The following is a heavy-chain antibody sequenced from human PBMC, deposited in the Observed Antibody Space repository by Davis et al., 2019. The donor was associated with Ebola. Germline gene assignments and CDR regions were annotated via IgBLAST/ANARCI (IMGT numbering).Heavy chain of an antibody. J-gene: IGHJ6*04. CDR1: GGTFSSYA. CDR3: AREMATNLFYYGMDV. Sequence: SVKVSCKASGGTFSSYAISWVRQAPGQGLEWMGGIIPIFGTANYAQKFQGRVTMTTDTSTTTAYMELKSLTSDDTAVYFCAREMATNLFYYGMDVWGKGTTVTVSS. CDR2: IIPIFGTA. D-gene: IGHD5-24*01. V-gene: IGHV1-69*05.